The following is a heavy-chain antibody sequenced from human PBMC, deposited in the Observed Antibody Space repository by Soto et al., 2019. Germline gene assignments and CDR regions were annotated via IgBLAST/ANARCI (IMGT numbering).Heavy chain of an antibody. V-gene: IGHV4-30-4*01. D-gene: IGHD2-15*01. CDR3: SRAPVGLDTISCFEK. CDR1: GDSVSSVGFQ. J-gene: IGHJ4*02. Sequence: PSETLSLTCTVYGDSVSSVGFQWAWLRRSPGKGLEWIGYIYNGGSTYYSPSLDRRMHMSLDATKNHYSLILTSLTSTDTAVYFCSRAPVGLDTISCFEKWGQGKLVTVSS. CDR2: IYNGGST.